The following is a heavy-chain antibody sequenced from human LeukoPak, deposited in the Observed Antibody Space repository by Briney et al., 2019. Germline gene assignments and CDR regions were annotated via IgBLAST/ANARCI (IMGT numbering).Heavy chain of an antibody. V-gene: IGHV1-8*01. CDR3: ARGQDDYYDSSGYYYLFDY. Sequence: ASVKVSCKASVYTFTSYDINWVRQATGQGLEWMGWMNPNSGNTGYAQKYQRRVTMTSKISISTAYMELSSLRSEDTAVYYCARGQDDYYDSSGYYYLFDYWGQGTLVTVSS. J-gene: IGHJ4*02. D-gene: IGHD3-22*01. CDR2: MNPNSGNT. CDR1: VYTFTSYD.